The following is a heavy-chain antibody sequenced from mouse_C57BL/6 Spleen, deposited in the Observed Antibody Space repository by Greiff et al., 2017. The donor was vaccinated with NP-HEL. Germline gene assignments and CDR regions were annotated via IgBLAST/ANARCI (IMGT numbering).Heavy chain of an antibody. CDR2: IDPNSGGT. CDR1: GYTFTSYW. V-gene: IGHV1-72*01. J-gene: IGHJ3*01. CDR3: ARPHSNPWFAY. Sequence: QVQLQQPGAELVKPGASVKLSCKASGYTFTSYWMHWVKQRPGRGLEWIGRIDPNSGGTKYNEKFKSKATLTVDKPSSTAYMQRSSLTSEDSAVYYCARPHSNPWFAYWGQGTLVTVSA. D-gene: IGHD2-5*01.